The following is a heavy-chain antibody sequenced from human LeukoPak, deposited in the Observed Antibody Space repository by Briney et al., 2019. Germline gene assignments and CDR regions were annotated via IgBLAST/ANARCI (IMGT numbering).Heavy chain of an antibody. CDR1: GVSISTGDYY. CDR2: IYYSGST. D-gene: IGHD6-13*01. V-gene: IGHV4-30-4*08. CDR3: ARELIAAATNWFDP. Sequence: SETLSLTCTVSGVSISTGDYYWSWIRQPPGKGLEWIGYIYYSGSTYYNPSLKSRVTISVDTSKNQFSLKLSSVTAADTAVYYCARELIAAATNWFDPWGQGTLVTVSS. J-gene: IGHJ5*02.